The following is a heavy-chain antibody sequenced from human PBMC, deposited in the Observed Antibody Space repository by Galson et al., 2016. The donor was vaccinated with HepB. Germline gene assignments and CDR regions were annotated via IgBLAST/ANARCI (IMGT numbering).Heavy chain of an antibody. CDR1: GSTFTSHV. D-gene: IGHD4-23*01. CDR2: INGGNSNI. Sequence: SVKVSCKASGSTFTSHVMHWVRQAPGQRPEWMGWINGGNSNIRYSQKFEGRVTITRDTSATTAYMELSSLTSEDTAVYYCARGRGNSYYGMDVWGQGTTVTVSS. J-gene: IGHJ6*02. V-gene: IGHV1-3*01. CDR3: ARGRGNSYYGMDV.